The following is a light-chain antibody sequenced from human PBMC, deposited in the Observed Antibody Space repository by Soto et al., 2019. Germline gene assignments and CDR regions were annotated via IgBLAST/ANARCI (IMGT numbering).Light chain of an antibody. J-gene: IGKJ3*01. CDR1: QSVNNNY. CDR2: DTS. Sequence: EIVLMQSPGTLSLSPGEGATLSCRASQSVNNNYLAWYQQRPGQAPTVLIFDTSRRATGVPDRFSGSGSGTDFTLRISRVETDDFAVYYCHQYGSSQFTLGPGTKVNI. CDR3: HQYGSSQFT. V-gene: IGKV3-20*01.